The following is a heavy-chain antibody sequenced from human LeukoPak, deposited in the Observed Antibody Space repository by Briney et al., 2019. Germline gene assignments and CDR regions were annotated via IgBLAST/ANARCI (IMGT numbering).Heavy chain of an antibody. J-gene: IGHJ4*02. CDR3: ARDSVFILGYCSSTSCYIDY. CDR1: GYTFTSYG. CDR2: ISAYNGNT. V-gene: IGHV1-18*01. Sequence: ASVKVSCKASGYTFTSYGISWVRQAPGQGLEWMGWISAYNGNTNYAQKLQGRVTMTTDTSTSTAYMGLRSLRSDDTAVYYCARDSVFILGYCSSTSCYIDYWGQGTLVTVSS. D-gene: IGHD2-2*02.